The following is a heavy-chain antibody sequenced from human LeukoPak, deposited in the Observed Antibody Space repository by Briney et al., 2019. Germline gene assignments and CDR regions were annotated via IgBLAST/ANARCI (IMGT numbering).Heavy chain of an antibody. CDR3: ARGLPITGTTSNDYYFDY. CDR1: GGSFSGYY. J-gene: IGHJ4*02. Sequence: SETLSLTCAVYGGSFSGYYWSWIRQPPGKGLEWIGKINHPGSTNYNPSLRGRVTISVDTSKNQFSLKLSSVTAADTAVYYCARGLPITGTTSNDYYFDYWGQGSLVTVSS. V-gene: IGHV4-34*01. D-gene: IGHD1-20*01. CDR2: INHPGST.